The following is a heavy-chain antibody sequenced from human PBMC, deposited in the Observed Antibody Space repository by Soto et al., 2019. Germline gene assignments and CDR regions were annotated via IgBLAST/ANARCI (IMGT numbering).Heavy chain of an antibody. J-gene: IGHJ6*02. CDR2: ISSNGGST. CDR1: GFTFSSYA. D-gene: IGHD6-19*01. V-gene: IGHV3-64D*08. CDR3: VKSQDSSGWTPYYYYYGMDV. Sequence: GGSLRLSCSASGFTFSSYAMHWVRQAPGKGLEYVSAISSNGGSTYYADSVKGRFTISRGNSKNTLYLQMSSLRAEDTAVYYCVKSQDSSGWTPYYYYYGMDVWGQGTTVTVSS.